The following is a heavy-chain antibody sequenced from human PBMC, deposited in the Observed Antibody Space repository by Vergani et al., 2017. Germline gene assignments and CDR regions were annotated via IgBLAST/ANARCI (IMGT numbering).Heavy chain of an antibody. CDR3: ARSRIYYGAGSPDY. CDR1: GASVNSYY. J-gene: IGHJ4*02. CDR2: VSFRGDT. Sequence: QVKLQESGPGLVKPSETLFLTCTVSGASVNSYYWSWTRQPPGKGLEWMGYVSFRGDTLYDPSVKGRMTISLNTSSNQFSLYLTSVTAADTAVYYCARSRIYYGAGSPDYWGQGTLVTVSS. D-gene: IGHD3-10*01. V-gene: IGHV4-59*02.